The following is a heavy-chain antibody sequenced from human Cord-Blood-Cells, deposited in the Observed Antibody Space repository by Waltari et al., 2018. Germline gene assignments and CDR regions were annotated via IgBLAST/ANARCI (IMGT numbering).Heavy chain of an antibody. CDR3: ARARGAARDAFDI. J-gene: IGHJ3*02. CDR2: INTSGGST. Sequence: QVQLVQSGAEVKKPGASVKVSCKASGYTFTSYYMHWVRQAPGQGLEWMGIINTSGGSTSYAQKFQGRVTMTRDTSTSTVYMELSSLRSEDTAVYYCARARGAARDAFDIWGQGTMVTVSS. CDR1: GYTFTSYY. V-gene: IGHV1-46*01. D-gene: IGHD6-6*01.